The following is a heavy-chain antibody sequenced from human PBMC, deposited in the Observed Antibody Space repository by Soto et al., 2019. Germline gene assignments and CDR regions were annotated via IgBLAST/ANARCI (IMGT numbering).Heavy chain of an antibody. V-gene: IGHV3-23*01. D-gene: IGHD6-6*01. CDR2: ISGSGGST. CDR1: GFTFSSYA. CDR3: VRDGTPSSSGFDH. Sequence: GGSLRLSCAASGFTFSSYAMSWVRQAPGKGLGWVSAISGSGGSTYYADSVKGRFTISRDNSKNTLYLQMNSLRAEDTAVYSCVRDGTPSSSGFDHSGHGTLVTVSS. J-gene: IGHJ4*01.